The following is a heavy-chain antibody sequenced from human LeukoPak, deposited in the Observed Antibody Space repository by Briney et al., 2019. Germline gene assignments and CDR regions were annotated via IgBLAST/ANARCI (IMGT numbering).Heavy chain of an antibody. CDR3: ATYRQVLLPFES. CDR2: IFPSGGEI. Sequence: PGGSLRLSCAASGFTFSSYEMNWARQPPGKGLEWVSSIFPSGGEIHYADSVRGRFTISRDNSKSTLSLQMNSLRAEDTAIYYCATYRQVLLPFESWGQGTLVTVSS. CDR1: GFTFSSYE. V-gene: IGHV3-23*01. D-gene: IGHD2-8*02. J-gene: IGHJ4*02.